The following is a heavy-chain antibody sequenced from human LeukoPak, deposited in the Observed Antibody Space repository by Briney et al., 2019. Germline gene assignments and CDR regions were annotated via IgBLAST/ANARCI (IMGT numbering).Heavy chain of an antibody. J-gene: IGHJ4*02. V-gene: IGHV3-9*01. Sequence: PGGSLRLSCAASGFIFDDYAMHWVRQVPGKGLEWVSGISWNSGNIGYVDSVKGRFTISRDNVENSLYLQMNSLRAEDTALYYCAKGVGYDFWSGYYDYWGQGTLVTVSS. CDR3: AKGVGYDFWSGYYDY. CDR1: GFIFDDYA. D-gene: IGHD3-3*01. CDR2: ISWNSGNI.